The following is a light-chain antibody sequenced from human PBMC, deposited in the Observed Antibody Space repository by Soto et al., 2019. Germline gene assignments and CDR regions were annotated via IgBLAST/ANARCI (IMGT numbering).Light chain of an antibody. V-gene: IGKV3-20*01. CDR3: QHYGGSWT. Sequence: EIVLTQSPGTLSLSPGARSTPFCRASQIVSSSYLAWYQQKPGQAPRLLIYGASSRATGIPVRFSGSGSGTDLSLTISRREPEDSAVYYCQHYGGSWTLGRGTKV. CDR1: QIVSSSY. CDR2: GAS. J-gene: IGKJ1*01.